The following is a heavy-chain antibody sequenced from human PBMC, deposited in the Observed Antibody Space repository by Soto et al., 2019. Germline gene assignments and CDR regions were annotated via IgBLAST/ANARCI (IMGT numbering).Heavy chain of an antibody. Sequence: GGSLRLSCAASGFSLSDFWMHWIRQAPGKGLVWVARISDDAITRSYADFVEGRFTISRDNAKNMVYLQLNSLTTDDTAFYYCAREVPISAVNYIDHWGQGALVTVSS. J-gene: IGHJ4*02. V-gene: IGHV3-74*01. D-gene: IGHD5-12*01. CDR2: ISDDAITR. CDR1: GFSLSDFW. CDR3: AREVPISAVNYIDH.